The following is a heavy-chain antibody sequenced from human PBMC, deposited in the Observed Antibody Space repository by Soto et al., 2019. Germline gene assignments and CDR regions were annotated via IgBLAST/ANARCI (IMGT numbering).Heavy chain of an antibody. J-gene: IGHJ6*02. CDR2: IWHDGNNK. D-gene: IGHD1-26*01. V-gene: IGHV3-33*01. CDR3: ASDLVGASDSYGLDV. CDR1: GFTFSNYG. Sequence: GGSLRLSCAASGFTFSNYGMHWVRQAPGKGLEWVAIIWHDGNNKYYADSVRGRLIISRDNSKNRLYLQMNSLRAEDTAVYYCASDLVGASDSYGLDVWGQGTPVTVSS.